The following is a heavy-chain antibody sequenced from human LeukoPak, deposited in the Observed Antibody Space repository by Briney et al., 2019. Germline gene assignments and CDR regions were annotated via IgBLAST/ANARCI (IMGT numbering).Heavy chain of an antibody. J-gene: IGHJ3*02. Sequence: AGGSLRLSCVASGFTFSSRDWMTWVRQAPGKGLEWVSYISSSSSTIYYADSVKGRFTISRDNAKNSLYLQMNSLRAEDTAVYYCARDKPGCSGGSCYSSAFDIWGQGTMVTVSS. CDR1: GFTFSSRDW. CDR2: ISSSSSTI. V-gene: IGHV3-48*01. D-gene: IGHD2-15*01. CDR3: ARDKPGCSGGSCYSSAFDI.